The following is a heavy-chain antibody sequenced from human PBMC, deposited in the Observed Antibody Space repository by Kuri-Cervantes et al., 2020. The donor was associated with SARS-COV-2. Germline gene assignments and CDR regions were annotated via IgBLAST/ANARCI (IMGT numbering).Heavy chain of an antibody. V-gene: IGHV4-39*01. CDR1: GGSISSSSYY. CDR2: IYYSGST. D-gene: IGHD1/OR15-1a*01. Sequence: GSLRLSCTVSGGSISSSSYYWGWIRQPPGKGLEWIGSIYYSGSTHYNPSLKSRVTISVDTSMTQFSLKLSSVTAADTAVYYCARLRQQSVAFDIWGQGTMVTVSS. J-gene: IGHJ3*02. CDR3: ARLRQQSVAFDI.